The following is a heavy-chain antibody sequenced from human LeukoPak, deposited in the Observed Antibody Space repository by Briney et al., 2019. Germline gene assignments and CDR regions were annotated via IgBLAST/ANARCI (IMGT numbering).Heavy chain of an antibody. Sequence: SETLSLTCTVSGGSISSGSYYWSWIRQPAGKGLEWIGRIYTSGSTNYNPSLKSRVTISVDTSKNQFSLKLSSVTAADTAVYYCARGSVRGLGELPYYFDYWGQGTLVTVSS. CDR3: ARGSVRGLGELPYYFDY. CDR1: GGSISSGSYY. J-gene: IGHJ4*02. D-gene: IGHD3-16*01. CDR2: IYTSGST. V-gene: IGHV4-61*02.